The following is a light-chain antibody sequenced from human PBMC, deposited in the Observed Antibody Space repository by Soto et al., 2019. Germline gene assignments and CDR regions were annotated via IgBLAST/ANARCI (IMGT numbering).Light chain of an antibody. CDR1: SSDVGGYKF. CDR3: RSYTSSSTLL. CDR2: EVR. J-gene: IGLJ3*02. Sequence: QSVLTQPASVSGSPGQSITMSCTGTSSDVGGYKFVSWYQQNPGKAPKLIIYEVRNRPSGVSNRFSGSKSGNTASLTISGLQAEDEADYYCRSYTSSSTLLFGGGTKLTVL. V-gene: IGLV2-14*01.